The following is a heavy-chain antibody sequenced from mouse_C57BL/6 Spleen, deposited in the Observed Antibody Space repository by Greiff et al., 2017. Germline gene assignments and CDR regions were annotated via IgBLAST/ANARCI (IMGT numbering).Heavy chain of an antibody. CDR2: ISSGSGTI. J-gene: IGHJ4*01. CDR3: AKGGPDYAMDY. V-gene: IGHV5-17*01. Sequence: EVKLVESGGGLVKPGGSLKLSCAASGFTFSDYGMHWVRQAPEKGLEWVAYISSGSGTIYYADTVKGRFTFSRDNAKNTLFLSIASLRSDDTAMYDCAKGGPDYAMDYWGQGTSVTVSS. CDR1: GFTFSDYG.